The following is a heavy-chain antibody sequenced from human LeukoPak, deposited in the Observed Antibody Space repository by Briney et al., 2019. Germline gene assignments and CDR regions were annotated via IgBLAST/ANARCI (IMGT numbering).Heavy chain of an antibody. Sequence: PSETLSLTCAVYGGSFSGYYWSWIRQPPGKGLEWIGEINHSGSTNYNPSLKSRVTISVDTSKNQFSLKLSSVTAADTAVYYCARVRLHVGSDYWGQGTLVTVSS. D-gene: IGHD6-25*01. J-gene: IGHJ4*02. CDR3: ARVRLHVGSDY. CDR1: GGSFSGYY. V-gene: IGHV4-34*01. CDR2: INHSGST.